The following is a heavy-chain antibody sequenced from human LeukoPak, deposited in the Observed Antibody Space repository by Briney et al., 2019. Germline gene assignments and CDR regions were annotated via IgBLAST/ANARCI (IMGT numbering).Heavy chain of an antibody. CDR2: IRYDGSNK. CDR1: GFTFSSYG. Sequence: GGSLRLSCAASGFTFSSYGMHWVRQAPGKGLEWVAFIRYDGSNKYYADSVKGRFTISSDNAKNTLYLQMNSLKAEDTAVYYCARAVRTSLTAPVWGQGTMVTVSS. V-gene: IGHV3-30*02. D-gene: IGHD4/OR15-4a*01. CDR3: ARAVRTSLTAPV. J-gene: IGHJ3*01.